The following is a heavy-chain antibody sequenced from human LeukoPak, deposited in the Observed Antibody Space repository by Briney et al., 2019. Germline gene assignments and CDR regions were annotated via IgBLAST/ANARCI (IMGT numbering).Heavy chain of an antibody. J-gene: IGHJ4*02. CDR2: MNPNSGNT. V-gene: IGHV1-8*03. CDR1: GYTFTSYD. Sequence: ASVKVSCKASGYTFTSYDINWVRQATGQGLEWMGWMNPNSGNTGYAQKFQGRVTITRNTSISTAYMELRSLRFDDTAVYYCARGHHDYWGQGTLVTVSS. CDR3: ARGHHDY.